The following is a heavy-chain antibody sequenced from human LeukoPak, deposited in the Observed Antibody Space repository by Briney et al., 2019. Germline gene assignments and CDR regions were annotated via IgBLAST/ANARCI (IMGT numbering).Heavy chain of an antibody. V-gene: IGHV3-74*01. CDR2: INGDGSTT. CDR1: GFTFSKYW. J-gene: IGHJ1*01. D-gene: IGHD3-22*01. Sequence: GGSLRLSCAASGFTFSKYWMHWVRQVPGKGLVWVSLINGDGSTTNYADFVKGRFTISRDNAKNTLSLQVSSLRAEDTAVYYCATGNYYDSRGYYTFGYWGQGTLVTVSS. CDR3: ATGNYYDSRGYYTFGY.